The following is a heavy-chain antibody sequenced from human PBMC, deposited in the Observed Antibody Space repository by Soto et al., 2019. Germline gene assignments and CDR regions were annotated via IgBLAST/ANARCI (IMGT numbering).Heavy chain of an antibody. V-gene: IGHV4-59*08. J-gene: IGHJ4*02. Sequence: QVQLLESGPGLVKPSETLSLTCTVSGGSISSYYWSWIRQPPGKGLEWIGYIYSSGSTNYNPSLKSRVTISVDTSKNQFSMKLSSVTAADTAVYYCARRYGGGFDYWGQGTLVTVYS. CDR1: GGSISSYY. CDR2: IYSSGST. D-gene: IGHD3-10*01. CDR3: ARRYGGGFDY.